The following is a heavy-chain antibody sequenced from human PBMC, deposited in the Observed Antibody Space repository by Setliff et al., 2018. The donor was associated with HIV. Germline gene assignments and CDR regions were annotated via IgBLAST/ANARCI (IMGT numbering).Heavy chain of an antibody. CDR3: AKNRNLVVVISTFDC. V-gene: IGHV3-48*01. CDR1: GFTFSDCS. J-gene: IGHJ4*02. Sequence: GGSLRLSCAASGFTFSDCSMNWVRQAPGKGLEWISYITSTGSTIFYADSVKGRFTISRDNSKNTLYLQMNSLRAEDTAVYYCAKNRNLVVVISTFDCWGQGTLVTVSS. D-gene: IGHD3-22*01. CDR2: ITSTGSTI.